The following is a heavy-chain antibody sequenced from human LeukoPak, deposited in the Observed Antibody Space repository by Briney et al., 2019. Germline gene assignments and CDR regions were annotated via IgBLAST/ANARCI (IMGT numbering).Heavy chain of an antibody. D-gene: IGHD6-19*01. CDR1: GYIFTNYW. Sequence: GESLKISCKGSGYIFTNYWIGWARQMPGKGLEWMGIIHPVDSDTRYSPSFQGQVTISADKSINTAYLQWSSLKASDTAMYYCARLQSGQWLLFDYWGQGTLVTVSS. CDR2: IHPVDSDT. V-gene: IGHV5-51*01. CDR3: ARLQSGQWLLFDY. J-gene: IGHJ4*02.